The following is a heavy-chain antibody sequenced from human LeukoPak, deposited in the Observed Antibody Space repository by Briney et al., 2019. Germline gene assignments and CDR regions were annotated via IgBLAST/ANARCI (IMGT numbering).Heavy chain of an antibody. D-gene: IGHD3-22*01. CDR1: GFTFSSYA. CDR2: ICGDGGCT. V-gene: IGHV3-23*01. Sequence: PGGSLRLSCAACGFTFSSYAMSWVRQAPGKGLEWLSIICGDGGCTYYTDSVKGRFTISRDNSKNTLYLQMNSLRAEDTAIYYCAKATRDSSGYSHYSDYWGRGTLVSVSS. CDR3: AKATRDSSGYSHYSDY. J-gene: IGHJ4*02.